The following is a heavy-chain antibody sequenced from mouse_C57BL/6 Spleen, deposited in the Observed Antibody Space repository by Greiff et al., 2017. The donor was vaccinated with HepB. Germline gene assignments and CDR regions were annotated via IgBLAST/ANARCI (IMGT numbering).Heavy chain of an antibody. J-gene: IGHJ3*01. CDR1: GYTFTDYY. V-gene: IGHV1-26*01. D-gene: IGHD1-1*01. CDR3: ARGVIYYGSSSAWFAY. CDR2: INPNNGGT. Sequence: VQLQQSGPELVKPGASVKISCKASGYTFTDYYMNWVKQSHGKSLEWIGDINPNNGGTSYNQKFKGKATLTVDKSSSTAYMELRSLTSEDSAVYYCARGVIYYGSSSAWFAYWGQGTLVTVSA.